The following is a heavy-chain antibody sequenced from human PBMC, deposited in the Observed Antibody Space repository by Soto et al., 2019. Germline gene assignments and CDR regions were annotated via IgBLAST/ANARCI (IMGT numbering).Heavy chain of an antibody. CDR1: AYTFTGYY. CDR2: LNPNTGVT. J-gene: IGHJ4*02. D-gene: IGHD3-10*01. V-gene: IGHV1-2*02. CDR3: ARAAVGGEFYYFDY. Sequence: QVQLVQSGAEVKKPGASVMVSCKASAYTFTGYYIHWVRQAPGQGLEWMGWLNPNTGVTKYAHKFQGRVIMTRETSISTAYIDLSSRTSADTAIYYCARAAVGGEFYYFDYWGPGTLVTVSS.